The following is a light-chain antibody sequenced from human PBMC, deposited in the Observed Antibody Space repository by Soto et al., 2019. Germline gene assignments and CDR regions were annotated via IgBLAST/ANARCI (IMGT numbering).Light chain of an antibody. Sequence: QSVLTQPPSASGTPGQRVTISCSGSSSNIGTNTVSWYQHLPGTAPKLLIYNNNQRPSGVPDRFSGSKSGTSASLAISGLQSEDEADYYSAAWDDSLSGHFVFGTGTKITVL. CDR3: AAWDDSLSGHFV. V-gene: IGLV1-44*01. J-gene: IGLJ1*01. CDR2: NNN. CDR1: SSNIGTNT.